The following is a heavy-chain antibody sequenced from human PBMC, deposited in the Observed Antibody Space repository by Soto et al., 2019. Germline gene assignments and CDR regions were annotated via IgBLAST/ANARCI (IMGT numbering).Heavy chain of an antibody. CDR1: GYTFTGYY. CDR3: ARGPYSSSWYGEEYFQH. D-gene: IGHD6-13*01. J-gene: IGHJ1*01. Sequence: RASVKVSCKASGYTFTGYYMHWVRQAPGQGLEWMGWINPNSGGTNYAQKFQGWVTMTRDTSISTAYMELSRLRSDDTAVYYCARGPYSSSWYGEEYFQHWGQGTLVTVSS. CDR2: INPNSGGT. V-gene: IGHV1-2*04.